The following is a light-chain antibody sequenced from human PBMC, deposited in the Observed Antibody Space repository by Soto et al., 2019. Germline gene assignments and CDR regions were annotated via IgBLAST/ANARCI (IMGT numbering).Light chain of an antibody. CDR1: QSVSSSY. J-gene: IGKJ3*01. CDR2: GAS. Sequence: EIVLTQSPGTLSLSPGERATLSCRASQSVSSSYLAWYQQKPGQAPRLLIYGASSRATGIPERFSGSGSGTDFTLTTSSLEPEDFAVYYCQQFGSSPLFTFGPGTKVDVK. V-gene: IGKV3-20*01. CDR3: QQFGSSPLFT.